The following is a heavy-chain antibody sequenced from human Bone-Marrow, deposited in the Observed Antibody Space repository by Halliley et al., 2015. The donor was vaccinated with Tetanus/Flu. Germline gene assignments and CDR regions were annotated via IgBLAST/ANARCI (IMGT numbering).Heavy chain of an antibody. J-gene: IGHJ2*01. CDR1: GFIFSDYA. CDR3: ARGRGCCTSSRCSFYFDL. V-gene: IGHV3-21*01. Sequence: SLRLSCAASGFIFSDYAMNWVRQPPGKGLEWVSSISRSSIYIFYADSLKGRFTISRDDAKNSLDLQMNSLRDEDTAFYYCARGRGCCTSSRCSFYFDLWGRGSLVTVSS. D-gene: IGHD2-8*01. CDR2: ISRSSIYI.